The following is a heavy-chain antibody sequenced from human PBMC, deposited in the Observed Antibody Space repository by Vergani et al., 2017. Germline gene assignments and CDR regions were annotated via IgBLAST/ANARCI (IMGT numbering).Heavy chain of an antibody. Sequence: QVQLVQSGAEVKKPGASVKVSCKASGYTFTSYGISWVRQAPGQGLEWMGWISAYNGNTNYAQKLQGRVTRTTDTSTSTAYMELRSLRADDTAVYYCGRVLMTVVTDGYFDYWGQGTLVTVSS. D-gene: IGHD4-23*01. CDR1: GYTFTSYG. CDR3: GRVLMTVVTDGYFDY. V-gene: IGHV1-18*01. CDR2: ISAYNGNT. J-gene: IGHJ4*02.